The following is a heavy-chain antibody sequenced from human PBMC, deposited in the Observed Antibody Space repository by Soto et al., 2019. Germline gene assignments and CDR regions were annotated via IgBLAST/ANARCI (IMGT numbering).Heavy chain of an antibody. Sequence: SETLSLTCTVTGRAISGYYWTWMRQSAGGGLEWIGRIYRSGSTNYNPSLQSRGTISLDTSMNHFSLRLSSVTAADTAVYYCERGQRFSDWLDPWGQGTLVTVAS. CDR1: GRAISGYY. CDR3: ERGQRFSDWLDP. V-gene: IGHV4-4*07. D-gene: IGHD3-3*01. CDR2: IYRSGST. J-gene: IGHJ5*02.